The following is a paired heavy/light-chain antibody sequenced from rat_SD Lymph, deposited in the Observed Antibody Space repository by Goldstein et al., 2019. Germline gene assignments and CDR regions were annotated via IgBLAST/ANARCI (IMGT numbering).Heavy chain of an antibody. D-gene: IGHD1-11*01. CDR3: ARSSGRALDY. CDR2: ISSSSGT. J-gene: IGHJ2*01. Sequence: VQLVESGGGLVQPGKSLKLSCSASGFTFSSYGMHWIRQAPGKGLDWVAYISSSSGTVYADAVKGRFTISRDNAKNTLYLQLNSLKSEDTAIYYCARSSGRALDYWGQGVMVTVSS. V-gene: IGHV5-62*01. CDR1: GFTFSSYG.
Light chain of an antibody. Sequence: DIQMTQSPASLSASLEEIVTITCQASQDIGNWLAWYQQKPGKSPQLLIYGATSLADGVPSRFSGSRSGTQYSLKISRLQVEDIGIYYCQQASSAPLTFGSGTKLEIK. CDR1: QDIGNW. V-gene: IGKV12S14*01. CDR3: QQASSAPLT. CDR2: GAT. J-gene: IGKJ5*01.